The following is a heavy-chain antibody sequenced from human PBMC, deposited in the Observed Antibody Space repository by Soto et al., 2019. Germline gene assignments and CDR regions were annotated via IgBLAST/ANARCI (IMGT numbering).Heavy chain of an antibody. V-gene: IGHV1-24*01. D-gene: IGHD1-1*01. CDR2: FDPEDGET. Sequence: QVQLVQSGAEVKKPGASVKVSCKVSGHTLTELSMHWVRLAPGKGLEWMGGFDPEDGETISAQKFQGRVTMTEDTSTDSTYLELSSLRSEDTAVYYCAAGGTRWLHSPFDYWGLGTLVTISS. J-gene: IGHJ4*02. CDR1: GHTLTELS. CDR3: AAGGTRWLHSPFDY.